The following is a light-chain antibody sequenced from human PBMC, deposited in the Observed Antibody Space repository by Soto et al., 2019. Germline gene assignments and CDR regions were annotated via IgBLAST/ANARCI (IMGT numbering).Light chain of an antibody. CDR1: QSDANN. CDR2: GAS. CDR3: QQYHNWPPQYT. J-gene: IGKJ2*01. V-gene: IGKV3-15*01. Sequence: EIVMTQSPASLSVSPGDGATLSCWASQSDANNVAWYQQRPGQGPRLLIHGASTRAAGIPARFSGSGSGTDFTLTISSLQSEDFAVYYCQQYHNWPPQYTFGQGTKLQIK.